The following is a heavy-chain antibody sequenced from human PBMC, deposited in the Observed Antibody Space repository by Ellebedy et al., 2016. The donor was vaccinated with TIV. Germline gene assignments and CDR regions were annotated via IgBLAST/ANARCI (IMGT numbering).Heavy chain of an antibody. CDR2: TSAYNGNT. CDR3: ARDRMRGDPRSSYYYGMDV. D-gene: IGHD3-16*01. J-gene: IGHJ6*02. CDR1: GYIFTTYA. V-gene: IGHV1-18*01. Sequence: AASVKVSCKTSGYIFTTYAMHWVRQSPGQGLEWMGWTSAYNGNTNYAPKLPGRVTMTTDTSTRTASMELRSLRSDDTAVYYCARDRMRGDPRSSYYYGMDVWGQGTTVTVSS.